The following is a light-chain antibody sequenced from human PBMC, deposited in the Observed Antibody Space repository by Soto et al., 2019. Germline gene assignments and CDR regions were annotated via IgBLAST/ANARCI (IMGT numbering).Light chain of an antibody. CDR1: QSVSSY. CDR3: QHRKRWPQGAT. V-gene: IGKV3-11*01. CDR2: DAS. J-gene: IGKJ3*01. Sequence: EIVLTQSPATLSLSPGEGATLPFRSSQSVSSYLAWYQQKPGQAPRLLIYDASNRATGIPARFSGSGSGTDFTLAISSLEPEDFALYFGQHRKRWPQGATFGGGTKIDI.